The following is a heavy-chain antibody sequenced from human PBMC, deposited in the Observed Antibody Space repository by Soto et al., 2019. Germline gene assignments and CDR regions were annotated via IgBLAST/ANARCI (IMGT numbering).Heavy chain of an antibody. CDR1: GFTFSSYA. CDR2: IWYDGSNK. D-gene: IGHD3-22*01. Sequence: PGGSLRLSCAASGFTFSSYAMSWVRQAPGKGLEWVAVIWYDGSNKYYADSVKGRFTISRDNSKNTLYLQMNSLRAEDTAVYYCARNAYHYDSSGYSEFDYWGQGTPVTVSS. V-gene: IGHV3-33*08. J-gene: IGHJ4*02. CDR3: ARNAYHYDSSGYSEFDY.